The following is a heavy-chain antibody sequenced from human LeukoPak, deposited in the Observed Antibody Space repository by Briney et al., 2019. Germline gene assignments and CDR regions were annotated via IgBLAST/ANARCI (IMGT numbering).Heavy chain of an antibody. Sequence: PGGSLRLSCAASGFTFSSYGMSWVRQAPGKGLEWVSAISGSGGSTYYADSVKGRFTISRDNSKNTLYLQMNSLRAEDTAVYYCAKVGYCSSTSCYPGAYYYYMDVWGKGTTVTISS. CDR1: GFTFSSYG. CDR3: AKVGYCSSTSCYPGAYYYYMDV. J-gene: IGHJ6*03. V-gene: IGHV3-23*01. CDR2: ISGSGGST. D-gene: IGHD2-2*01.